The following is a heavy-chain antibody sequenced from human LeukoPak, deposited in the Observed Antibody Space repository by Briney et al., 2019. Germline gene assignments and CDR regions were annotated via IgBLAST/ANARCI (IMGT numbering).Heavy chain of an antibody. V-gene: IGHV4-34*01. J-gene: IGHJ6*02. CDR2: INHSGST. CDR1: GGSLIPYY. Sequence: PSETLSLTCTVSGGSLIPYYWSWIRQPPGKGLEWIGEINHSGSTNYNPSLKSRVTISVDTSKNQFSLKLSSVTAADTAVYYCARGGVGAPYGDYYYYYGMDIWGQGTTVTVSS. CDR3: ARGGVGAPYGDYYYYYGMDI. D-gene: IGHD4-17*01.